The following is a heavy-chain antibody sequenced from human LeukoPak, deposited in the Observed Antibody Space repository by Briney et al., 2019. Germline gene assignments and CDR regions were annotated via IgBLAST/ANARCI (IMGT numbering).Heavy chain of an antibody. V-gene: IGHV4-39*07. Sequence: SETLSLTCSVSGGSLSSSGYYWGWIRQPPGKGLEWIGTIYYSGGAYYNPSLKSRVTISVDTSKNQFSLNLNSVIAADTAVYYCARDRDKAMVNDAFDIRGQGTMVTVSS. D-gene: IGHD5-18*01. J-gene: IGHJ3*02. CDR3: ARDRDKAMVNDAFDI. CDR1: GGSLSSSGYY. CDR2: IYYSGGA.